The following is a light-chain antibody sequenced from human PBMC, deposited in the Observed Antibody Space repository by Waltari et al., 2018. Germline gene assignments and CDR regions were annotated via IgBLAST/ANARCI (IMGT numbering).Light chain of an antibody. CDR1: QSVSSN. Sequence: EIVMTQSPATLSVSPGERATLSCRASQSVSSNLAWYQQKPGQAPMLLIYGASTRATGIPARFSGSGSGTEFTLTISSMQSEDFAVYYCQQYNNWPFYTFGQGTKLEIK. CDR2: GAS. J-gene: IGKJ2*01. V-gene: IGKV3-15*01. CDR3: QQYNNWPFYT.